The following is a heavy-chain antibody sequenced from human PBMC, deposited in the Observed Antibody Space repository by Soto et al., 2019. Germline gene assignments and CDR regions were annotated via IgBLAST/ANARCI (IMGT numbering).Heavy chain of an antibody. V-gene: IGHV1-69*08. J-gene: IGHJ4*02. Sequence: QVQLVQSGAEVKKPGSSVKVSCKASGGTFSSYTISWVRQAPGQGLEWMGRIIPILGIANYAQKFQGRVTITADKSTSTAHMELRSLRSEDTAVYYCAIDLSPLYSGYDFPYFYFWGQGTLVTVSS. CDR3: AIDLSPLYSGYDFPYFYF. CDR2: IIPILGIA. CDR1: GGTFSSYT. D-gene: IGHD5-12*01.